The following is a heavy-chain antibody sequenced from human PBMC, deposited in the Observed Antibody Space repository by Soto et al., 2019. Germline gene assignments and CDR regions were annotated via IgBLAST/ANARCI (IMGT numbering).Heavy chain of an antibody. V-gene: IGHV1-69*08. CDR3: ARSRGSYYTPFDS. Sequence: QVQLVQSGAEVKKPGSSVKVSCKASADTFTGYSVTWVRQAPGQGLEWVGRVIPILGASNFAQKFQGRVTISADKSADTAYMVLTGLTSEDTAVYYCARSRGSYYTPFDSWGQGTLVTVSS. CDR2: VIPILGAS. D-gene: IGHD3-16*01. CDR1: ADTFTGYS. J-gene: IGHJ4*02.